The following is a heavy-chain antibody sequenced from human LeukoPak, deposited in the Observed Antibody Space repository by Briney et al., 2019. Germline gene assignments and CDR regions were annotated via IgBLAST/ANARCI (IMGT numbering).Heavy chain of an antibody. V-gene: IGHV4-38-2*01. J-gene: IGHJ4*02. CDR1: GYSISSGYY. CDR3: ARGISTTGRDY. CDR2: VFHTGSS. Sequence: PSETLSLTCAVSGYSISSGYYWGWIRQPPGKGPEWIGSVFHTGSSYHIPSLKSQVTISVNTPTNQLPLEVSTGTAADTAIYYCARGISTTGRDYGGPGTRVTVPS. D-gene: IGHD4-11*01.